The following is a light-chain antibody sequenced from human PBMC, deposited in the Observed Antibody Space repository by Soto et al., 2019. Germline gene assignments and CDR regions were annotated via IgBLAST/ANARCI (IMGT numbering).Light chain of an antibody. CDR2: SNN. CDR1: SSNIGSNT. V-gene: IGLV1-44*01. J-gene: IGLJ3*02. CDR3: AAWDDSLNGRV. Sequence: QSALTQPPSASGTPGQRATISCSGSSSNIGSNTVNWYQQLPGTAPKLLIYSNNQRPSGVPDRFSGSKSGTSASLAISGLQSEDEADYYCAAWDDSLNGRVFGGGTKVTVL.